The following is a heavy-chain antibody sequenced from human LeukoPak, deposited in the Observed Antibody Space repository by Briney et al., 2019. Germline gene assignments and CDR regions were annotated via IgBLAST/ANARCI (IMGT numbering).Heavy chain of an antibody. Sequence: GGSLRLSCAASGFTFSSYSMNWVRQAPGKGLEWVSSISSSSSNIYYADSVKGRFTISRDNAKNSLYLQMNSLRAEDTAVYYCARASGIAVAGTRAADPSFDYWGQGTLVSVSS. CDR2: ISSSSSNI. V-gene: IGHV3-21*01. CDR1: GFTFSSYS. CDR3: ARASGIAVAGTRAADPSFDY. J-gene: IGHJ4*02. D-gene: IGHD6-19*01.